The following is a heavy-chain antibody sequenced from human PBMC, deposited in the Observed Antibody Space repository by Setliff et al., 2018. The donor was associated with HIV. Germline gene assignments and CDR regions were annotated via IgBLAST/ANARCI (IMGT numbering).Heavy chain of an antibody. V-gene: IGHV3-15*05. CDR3: TTESVFLDYFFDY. CDR1: GFTFSNAW. J-gene: IGHJ4*02. D-gene: IGHD3-9*01. CDR2: VKSKGSGGTT. Sequence: GGSLRLSCAASGFTFSNAWMNWVRQAPGKGLEWVGRVKSKGSGGTTDYATPVKGRFTISRDDSKNTLYLQMSSLKTEDTAVYYCTTESVFLDYFFDYWGQGTLVTVSS.